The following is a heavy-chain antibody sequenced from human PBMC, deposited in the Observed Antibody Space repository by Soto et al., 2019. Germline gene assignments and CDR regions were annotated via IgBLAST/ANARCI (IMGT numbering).Heavy chain of an antibody. V-gene: IGHV1-46*04. J-gene: IGHJ4*02. CDR2: INPSGCST. Sequence: QVQLVQSGAEVKKPGASVKVSCKASGYTFTHYYIHWVRQAPGQGLEWMGMINPSGCSTDYAQELQGRVSMTTDTSTTTVYMELSSLRSDDPAVYYCATPPFPGCINGVCYPCDHWGQGTLVCVSS. CDR3: ATPPFPGCINGVCYPCDH. CDR1: GYTFTHYY. D-gene: IGHD2-8*01.